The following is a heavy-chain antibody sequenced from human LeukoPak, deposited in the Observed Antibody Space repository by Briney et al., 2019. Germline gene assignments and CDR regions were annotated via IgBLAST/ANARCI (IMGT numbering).Heavy chain of an antibody. V-gene: IGHV1-18*01. J-gene: IGHJ4*02. Sequence: GASVKVSCKASGYTFTSYGISWVRQAPGQGLEWMGWISAYNGNTSYAQKLQGRVTMTTDTSTSTAYMELRSLRSDDTAVYYCARDRTDDYVWGSYRYTNYDYWGQGTLVTVSS. CDR3: ARDRTDDYVWGSYRYTNYDY. CDR2: ISAYNGNT. D-gene: IGHD3-16*02. CDR1: GYTFTSYG.